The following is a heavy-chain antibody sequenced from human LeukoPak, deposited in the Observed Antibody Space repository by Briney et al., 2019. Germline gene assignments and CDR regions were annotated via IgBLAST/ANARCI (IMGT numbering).Heavy chain of an antibody. V-gene: IGHV4-59*01. D-gene: IGHD2-21*01. Sequence: PSETLSLTCTVSGGSISSFYWSWIRQPPGKGLEWIGNIYNSGSTNYNPSLKSRVTISADTSKNQFSLKLSSVTAADTAVYFCARTPGEWGQGTLVTASS. CDR3: ARTPGE. CDR1: GGSISSFY. J-gene: IGHJ4*02. CDR2: IYNSGST.